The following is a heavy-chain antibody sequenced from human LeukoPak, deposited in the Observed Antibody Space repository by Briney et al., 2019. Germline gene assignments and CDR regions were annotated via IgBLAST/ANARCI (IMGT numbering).Heavy chain of an antibody. CDR1: GFTFSNFQ. D-gene: IGHD4-23*01. Sequence: GGSLRLSCAASGFTFSNFQMNWVRQAPGKGLEWVSYISSSGSAIYYADSVRGRFTISRDNTKNSLYLQMNSLRAEDTAVYYCATNSEDYWGQGTLVTVSS. CDR2: ISSSGSAI. V-gene: IGHV3-48*03. J-gene: IGHJ4*02. CDR3: ATNSEDY.